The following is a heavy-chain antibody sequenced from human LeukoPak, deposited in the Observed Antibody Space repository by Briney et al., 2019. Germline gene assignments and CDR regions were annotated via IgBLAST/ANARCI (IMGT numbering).Heavy chain of an antibody. CDR2: IESKTDGGTT. V-gene: IGHV3-15*04. Sequence: GGSLRLSXAASGFTFSNAWMSWVRQAPGKGLEWVGRIESKTDGGTTDYAAPVKGRFTISRDDSKDTLYLQMNSLKTEDTAVYYCTTGYCSSTSCWYYFDYWGQGTLVTVSS. CDR1: GFTFSNAW. D-gene: IGHD2-2*01. CDR3: TTGYCSSTSCWYYFDY. J-gene: IGHJ4*02.